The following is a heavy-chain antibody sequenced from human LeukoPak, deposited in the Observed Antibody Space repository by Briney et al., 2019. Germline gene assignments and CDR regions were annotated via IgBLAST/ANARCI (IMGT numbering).Heavy chain of an antibody. V-gene: IGHV4-4*07. D-gene: IGHD3-22*01. CDR1: GVSIRSYY. CDR2: IYISGNT. Sequence: PSETLSLTCNVSGVSIRSYYWSWIRQPAGGGLEWIGCIYISGNTNYNPSLKSRVTMSLDTSKNQFSLNLNSVTAADTAVYHCARTMSFSTQYYFDYWGQGTLVTVSS. CDR3: ARTMSFSTQYYFDY. J-gene: IGHJ4*02.